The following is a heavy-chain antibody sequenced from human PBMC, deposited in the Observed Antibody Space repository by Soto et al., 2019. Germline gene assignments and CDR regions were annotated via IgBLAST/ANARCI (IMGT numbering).Heavy chain of an antibody. J-gene: IGHJ4*02. Sequence: GGSLRLSXAASGFTFSSYGMHWVRQAPGKGLEWVAVISYDGSNKYYADSVKGRFTISRDNSKNTLYLQMNSLRAEDTAVYYCAKPLAYDYVWGSFNYWGQGTLVTVSS. CDR2: ISYDGSNK. V-gene: IGHV3-30*18. CDR1: GFTFSSYG. CDR3: AKPLAYDYVWGSFNY. D-gene: IGHD3-16*01.